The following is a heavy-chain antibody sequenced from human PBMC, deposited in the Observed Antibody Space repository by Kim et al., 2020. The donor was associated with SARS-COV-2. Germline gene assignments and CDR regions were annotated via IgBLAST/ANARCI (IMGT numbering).Heavy chain of an antibody. CDR1: GYSISSGYY. D-gene: IGHD1-26*01. J-gene: IGHJ4*02. CDR2: IYHSGST. Sequence: SETLSLICTVSGYSISSGYYWGWIRQPPGKGLEWIGSIYHSGSTYYNPSLKSRVTISVDTSKNQFSLKLSSVTAADTAVYYCARGPRGGSYYVDYWGQGT. V-gene: IGHV4-38-2*02. CDR3: ARGPRGGSYYVDY.